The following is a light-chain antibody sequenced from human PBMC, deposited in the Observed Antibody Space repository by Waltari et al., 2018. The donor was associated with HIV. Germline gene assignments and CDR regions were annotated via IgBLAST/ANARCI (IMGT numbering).Light chain of an antibody. Sequence: ETVLTQSPGPLSLSPGERATLSCSASQYVTSSYFAWYQQKPGQPPRLLIFGTSTRATGIPDRFTGSGSGTDFTLTISRLEPEDFAVYSCQQYGTLPVTFGQGTKLEIK. CDR1: QYVTSSY. J-gene: IGKJ2*01. V-gene: IGKV3-20*01. CDR2: GTS. CDR3: QQYGTLPVT.